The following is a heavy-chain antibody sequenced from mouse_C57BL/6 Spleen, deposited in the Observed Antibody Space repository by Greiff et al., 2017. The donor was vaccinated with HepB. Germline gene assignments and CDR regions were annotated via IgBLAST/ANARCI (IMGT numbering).Heavy chain of an antibody. CDR1: GYTFTSYW. CDR3: VKRGNDDWYFDV. J-gene: IGHJ1*03. D-gene: IGHD2-2*01. V-gene: IGHV1-55*01. CDR2: IYPGSGST. Sequence: QVQLQQPGAELVKPGASVKMSCKASGYTFTSYWMTWVKQRPGQGLEWIGDIYPGSGSTNYNEKFKSKATLTVDTSSSTAYMQLSSLTSEDSAVYYCVKRGNDDWYFDVWGTGTTVTVSS.